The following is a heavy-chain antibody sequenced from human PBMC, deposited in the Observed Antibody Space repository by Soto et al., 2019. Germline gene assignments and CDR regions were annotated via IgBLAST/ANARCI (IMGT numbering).Heavy chain of an antibody. Sequence: EVQLVESGGGLVQPGGSLRLSCSSSGFTFSSHSMNWVRQAPGKGLEWVARIDSSGNSIYYADSVKGRFAVSRDNASSSLFLQMNSLRDEDTAVYYCAGLQLVDWFFINIDLDLMNVWGQGTTVVVSS. D-gene: IGHD6-13*01. CDR3: AGLQLVDWFFINIDLDLMNV. J-gene: IGHJ6*02. CDR1: GFTFSSHS. V-gene: IGHV3-48*02. CDR2: IDSSGNSI.